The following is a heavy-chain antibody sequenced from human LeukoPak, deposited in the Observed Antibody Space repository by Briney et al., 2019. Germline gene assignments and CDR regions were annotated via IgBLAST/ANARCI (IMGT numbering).Heavy chain of an antibody. J-gene: IGHJ5*02. CDR3: ARTSLGGAWFDP. Sequence: KPSETLSLTCTVSGASISSTSYYWGWIRQPPGKGLEWIGYIYYNGSTYYNPSLKSRVTISVDTSKNQFSLKLSSVTAADTAVYYCARTSLGGAWFDPWGQGTLVTVSS. CDR2: IYYNGST. CDR1: GASISSTSYY. V-gene: IGHV4-30-4*08. D-gene: IGHD3-10*01.